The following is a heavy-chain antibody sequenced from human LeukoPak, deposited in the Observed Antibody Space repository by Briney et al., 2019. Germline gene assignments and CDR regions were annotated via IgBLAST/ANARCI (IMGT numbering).Heavy chain of an antibody. CDR3: ARLVGTTSKYYLDY. J-gene: IGHJ4*02. CDR1: GLRFIIYS. D-gene: IGHD1-26*01. V-gene: IGHV3-21*01. Sequence: GGSLRLSFAASGLRFIIYSISLVREAPGNGLKRVSSISSWSNYIYYSDSVKGRFTVSRDNAKNSLYLPMNSLRAEDTAVYYCARLVGTTSKYYLDYWGQGTLVTVSS. CDR2: ISSWSNYI.